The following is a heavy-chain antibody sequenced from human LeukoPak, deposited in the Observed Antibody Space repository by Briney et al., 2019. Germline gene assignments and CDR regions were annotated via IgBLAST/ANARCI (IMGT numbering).Heavy chain of an antibody. D-gene: IGHD3-22*01. CDR1: GYTFTSYG. CDR2: ISAYNGNT. CDR3: ARYRRIYDSSGYCDY. V-gene: IGHV1-18*01. J-gene: IGHJ4*02. Sequence: ASVKVSCKASGYTFTSYGISWVRQAPGQGLEWMGRISAYNGNTNYAQKLQGRVTMTTDTSTSTAYMELRSLGSDDTAVYYCARYRRIYDSSGYCDYWGQGTLVTVSS.